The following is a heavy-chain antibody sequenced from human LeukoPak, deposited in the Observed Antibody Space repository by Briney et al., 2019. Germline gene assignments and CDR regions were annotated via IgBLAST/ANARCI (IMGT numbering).Heavy chain of an antibody. D-gene: IGHD5-18*01. CDR2: ICYSGST. V-gene: IGHV4-59*08. J-gene: IGHJ4*02. CDR1: GGSISSYY. CDR3: ARHRRGYSHGYYFDY. Sequence: SETLSLTCTVSGGSISSYYWSWIRQPPGKGLEWIGYICYSGSTNYNPSLKSRVTISVDTSKNQFSLKLSSVTAADTAVYYCARHRRGYSHGYYFDYWGQGTLVTVSS.